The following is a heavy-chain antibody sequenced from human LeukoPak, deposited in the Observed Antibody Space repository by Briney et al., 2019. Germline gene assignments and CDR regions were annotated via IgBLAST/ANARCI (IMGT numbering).Heavy chain of an antibody. CDR1: GFTFSSYW. CDR2: INQDGTEE. D-gene: IGHD5-24*01. CDR3: TRVGYIDEGIDH. V-gene: IGHV3-7*04. Sequence: GGSLRLSCAASGFTFSSYWMSWVRQAPGKGLEWVANINQDGTEEYYVDSVKGRVTISRDNAKNSLYLQMNSLRAEDTAIYYCTRVGYIDEGIDHWGQGTLVTVSS. J-gene: IGHJ4*02.